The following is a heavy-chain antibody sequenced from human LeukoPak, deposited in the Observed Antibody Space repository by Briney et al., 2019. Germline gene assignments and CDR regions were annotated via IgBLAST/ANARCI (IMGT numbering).Heavy chain of an antibody. CDR1: GFTFSSYA. Sequence: GGSLRLSCAASGFTFSSYAMGWVRQAPGKGLEWVSAISGSGGSTYYADSVKGRFTISRDNSKNTLYLQMNSLRAEDTAVYYCAKRAARGAAAITGKADYWGQGTLVTVSS. D-gene: IGHD2-2*02. J-gene: IGHJ4*02. V-gene: IGHV3-23*01. CDR2: ISGSGGST. CDR3: AKRAARGAAAITGKADY.